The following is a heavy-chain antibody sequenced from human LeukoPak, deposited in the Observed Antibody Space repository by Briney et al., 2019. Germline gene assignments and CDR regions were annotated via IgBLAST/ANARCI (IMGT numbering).Heavy chain of an antibody. CDR2: IIPILGIA. CDR1: RGTFSSYA. J-gene: IGHJ3*02. V-gene: IGHV1-69*04. D-gene: IGHD7-27*01. Sequence: SVKVSYKASRGTFSSYAISWVRQAPGQGRAWMGRIIPILGIANYVQKFQGRVTITADKSTSTAYMELSSLRSEDTAVYYCVVTGDDDAFDIWGQGTMVTVSS. CDR3: VVTGDDDAFDI.